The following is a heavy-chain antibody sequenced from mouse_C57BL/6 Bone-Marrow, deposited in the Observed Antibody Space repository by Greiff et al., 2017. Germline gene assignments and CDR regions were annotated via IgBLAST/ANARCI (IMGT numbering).Heavy chain of an antibody. CDR1: GYTFTSYW. CDR3: ARWLITTVVASYYFDY. CDR2: IHPNSGST. Sequence: QVQLQQPGAELVKPGASVKLSCKASGYTFTSYWMHWVKQRPGQGLEWIGMIHPNSGSTNYNEKFKSKATLTVDKSSSTAYMQLSSLTSEDSAVYYCARWLITTVVASYYFDYWGQGTTLTVSS. J-gene: IGHJ2*01. V-gene: IGHV1-64*01. D-gene: IGHD1-1*01.